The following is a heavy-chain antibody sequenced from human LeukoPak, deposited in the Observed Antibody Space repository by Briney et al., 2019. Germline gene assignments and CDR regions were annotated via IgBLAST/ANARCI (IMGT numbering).Heavy chain of an antibody. J-gene: IGHJ5*02. V-gene: IGHV1-69*04. CDR1: GGTFSSYA. Sequence: ASVKVSCKASGGTFSSYAISWVRQAPGQGLEWMGRIIPILGIANYAQKSQGRVTITADKSTRTAYMELSSLRSEDTAVYYCARDPSWFDPWVQGTLVTVSS. CDR2: IIPILGIA. CDR3: ARDPSWFDP.